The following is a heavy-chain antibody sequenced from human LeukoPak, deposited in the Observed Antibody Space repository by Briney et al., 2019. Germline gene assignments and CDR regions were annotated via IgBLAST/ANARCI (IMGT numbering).Heavy chain of an antibody. CDR3: ARVLVLTGYHLPGYYFDY. Sequence: ASVKLSCKASGGTFSSYAISWVRQAPGQGLEWMGGIIPIFGTAHYAQKFQGRVTITADKSTSTAYMELSSLRSEDTAVYYCARVLVLTGYHLPGYYFDYWGQGTLVTVSS. J-gene: IGHJ4*02. CDR2: IIPIFGTA. D-gene: IGHD3-9*01. CDR1: GGTFSSYA. V-gene: IGHV1-69*06.